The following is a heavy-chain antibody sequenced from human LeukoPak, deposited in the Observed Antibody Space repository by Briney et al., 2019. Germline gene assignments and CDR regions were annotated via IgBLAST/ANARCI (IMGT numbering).Heavy chain of an antibody. D-gene: IGHD1-26*01. Sequence: ASVKVSCKASGYTFTSYHMHWVRQAPGQGVEWMGIINPSGGSTSYAQKFQGRVTVTRDTSTSTVYMELSSLRSEDTAVYYCARELSPSGNYDCWGQGTLVTVSS. V-gene: IGHV1-46*01. CDR2: INPSGGST. J-gene: IGHJ4*02. CDR1: GYTFTSYH. CDR3: ARELSPSGNYDC.